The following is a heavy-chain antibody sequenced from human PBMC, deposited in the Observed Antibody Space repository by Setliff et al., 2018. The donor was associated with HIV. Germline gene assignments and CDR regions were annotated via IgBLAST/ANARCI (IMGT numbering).Heavy chain of an antibody. J-gene: IGHJ6*03. V-gene: IGHV3-30*02. Sequence: GGSLRLSCAASGFTFSSYGMHWVRQAPGKGLEWVAFIRYGSINKYYADSVKGRFTISRDNSKNTLYLQMNSLRAEDTAVYYCARDQWGYSYGYYYYYYMDVWGKGTTVTVSS. CDR2: IRYGSINK. CDR3: ARDQWGYSYGYYYYYYMDV. CDR1: GFTFSSYG. D-gene: IGHD5-18*01.